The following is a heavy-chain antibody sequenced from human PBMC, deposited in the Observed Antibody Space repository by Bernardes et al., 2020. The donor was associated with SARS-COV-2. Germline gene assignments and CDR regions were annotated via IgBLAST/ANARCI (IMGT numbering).Heavy chain of an antibody. J-gene: IGHJ6*02. Sequence: GGSLRLSCAVSGFTFRSYWMYWVRQVPGKGLVWVSHINSDGSSTRYADSVKGRFTISRDNAENTLYLQMNSLRAEDTAVYYCARDGLGEDSSGYYAQNYYYYGMDVWGQGTTVPVSS. D-gene: IGHD3-22*01. V-gene: IGHV3-74*01. CDR2: INSDGSST. CDR3: ARDGLGEDSSGYYAQNYYYYGMDV. CDR1: GFTFRSYW.